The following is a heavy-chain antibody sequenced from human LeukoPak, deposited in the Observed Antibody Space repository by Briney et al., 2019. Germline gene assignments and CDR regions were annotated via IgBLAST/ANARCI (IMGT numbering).Heavy chain of an antibody. V-gene: IGHV4-34*01. J-gene: IGHJ4*02. CDR1: GGSFSGYY. D-gene: IGHD3-22*01. CDR2: INHSGST. CDR3: ARGCNYYDSIGSFDY. Sequence: SETLSLTCAVYGGSFSGYYWSWIRQPPGKGLEWIGEINHSGSTNYNPSLKSRVTISVDTSMNQFSLKLSSVTAADTAVYYCARGCNYYDSIGSFDYWGQGTLVTVSS.